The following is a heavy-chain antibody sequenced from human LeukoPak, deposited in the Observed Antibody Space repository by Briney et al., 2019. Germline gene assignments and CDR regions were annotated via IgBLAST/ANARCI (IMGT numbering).Heavy chain of an antibody. CDR3: ARITYDFWSGYYMPDDP. V-gene: IGHV1-18*01. J-gene: IGHJ5*02. D-gene: IGHD3-3*01. Sequence: ASVKVSCKASGYTFTNYGISWVRQAPGQGLEWMGWISIYNGNTDYAQKLRGRVTMTTDTSTSTAYMELRSLRSDDTAVYYWARITYDFWSGYYMPDDPWGQGTLVTVSS. CDR2: ISIYNGNT. CDR1: GYTFTNYG.